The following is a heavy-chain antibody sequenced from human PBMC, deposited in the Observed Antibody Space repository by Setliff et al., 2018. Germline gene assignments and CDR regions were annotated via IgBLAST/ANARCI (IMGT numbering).Heavy chain of an antibody. V-gene: IGHV1-18*01. D-gene: IGHD2-15*01. J-gene: IGHJ4*02. CDR3: ARRITDFDY. Sequence: ASVKVSCKASGYTFSNYGVTWVRQAPGQGLEWMGWISAYNGNTNYAQKLQGRVTMTTDTSTSTAYMELRSLRSDDTAVYYCARRITDFDYWGQGTLGTVSS. CDR2: ISAYNGNT. CDR1: GYTFSNYG.